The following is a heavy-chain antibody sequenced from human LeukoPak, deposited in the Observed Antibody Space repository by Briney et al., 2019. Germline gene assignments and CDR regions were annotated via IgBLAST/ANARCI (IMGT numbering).Heavy chain of an antibody. J-gene: IGHJ4*02. V-gene: IGHV1-18*01. D-gene: IGHD3-22*01. CDR3: ARASHPYYYDSSGCVGASFDY. CDR2: ISAYNGNT. Sequence: ASAQDSCKASGYTFTSYGIRWVRQAPEQGLEWMGWISAYNGNTNYAQKLQGRVTMTTDTSTRTAYMELRSLRSDDTAVYYCARASHPYYYDSSGCVGASFDYWGQGTLVTVSS. CDR1: GYTFTSYG.